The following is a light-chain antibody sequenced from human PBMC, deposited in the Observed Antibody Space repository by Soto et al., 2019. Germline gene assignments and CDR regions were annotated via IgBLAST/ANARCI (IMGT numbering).Light chain of an antibody. CDR3: QHYGTSLYS. J-gene: IGKJ2*03. CDR1: QIISSTS. CDR2: GAS. Sequence: DIVLTQSPGTLSLSPGERDTLSCRASQIISSTSLGWYKQKPGQAPRLLIYGASSRATSIPDRFSCSRSGTDVPLTISRLEPEDFEVNYCQHYGTSLYSFGQATTRESK. V-gene: IGKV3-20*01.